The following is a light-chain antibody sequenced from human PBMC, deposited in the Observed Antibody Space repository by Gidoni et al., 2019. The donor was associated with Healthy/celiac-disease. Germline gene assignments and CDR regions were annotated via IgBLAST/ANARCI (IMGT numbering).Light chain of an antibody. CDR2: DAS. CDR1: QEISNY. CDR3: QQNDNLPYT. V-gene: IGKV1-33*01. J-gene: IGKJ2*01. Sequence: DIQMTQSPSSLSASVGDRVTITCQASQEISNYLNWYQKKPGKAPKLLIYDASNLETGVPSRFRGSGSGKDFTFTISSLQPEDIATYYCQQNDNLPYTFGQGTKLEIK.